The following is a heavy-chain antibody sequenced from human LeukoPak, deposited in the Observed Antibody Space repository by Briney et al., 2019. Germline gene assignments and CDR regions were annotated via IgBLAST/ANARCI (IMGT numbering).Heavy chain of an antibody. CDR1: GFTFSSYG. J-gene: IGHJ4*02. CDR3: ARRAFSGSDY. V-gene: IGHV3-30*03. CDR2: ISYDGSNK. D-gene: IGHD6-25*01. Sequence: GRSLRLSCAASGFTFSSYGMHWVRQAPGKGLEWVAVISYDGSNKYYADSVKGRFTISRDNANNSLYLQMNSLRDEGTAVYYCARRAFSGSDYWGQGTLVTVSS.